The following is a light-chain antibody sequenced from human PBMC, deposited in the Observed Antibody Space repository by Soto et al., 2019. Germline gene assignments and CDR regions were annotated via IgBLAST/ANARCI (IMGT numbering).Light chain of an antibody. CDR1: TSDVGGYKY. Sequence: QSVLTQPASVSGSPGQSITISCTGTTSDVGGYKYVSWYQQHPGRAPKLMIYEVSNRPSGVSNRFSASKSGNTASLTISGLQAEDEADYYCSSFTRSSTVVFGGGTQLTVL. CDR3: SSFTRSSTVV. CDR2: EVS. J-gene: IGLJ2*01. V-gene: IGLV2-14*01.